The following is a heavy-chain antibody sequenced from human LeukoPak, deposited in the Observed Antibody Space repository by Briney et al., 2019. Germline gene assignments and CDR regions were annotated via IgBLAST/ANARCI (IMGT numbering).Heavy chain of an antibody. D-gene: IGHD3-10*01. CDR1: GGSFSGYY. CDR3: ARGRGLRAVNNWLDP. CDR2: VNHSGST. Sequence: SETLSLTCAVYGGSFSGYYWTWIRQPPGKGLEWIGEVNHSGSTNYNPSLKSRVTISVDTSKNQFSLELTSVTAADTAVYFCARGRGLRAVNNWLDPWGQGTLVTVSS. V-gene: IGHV4-34*01. J-gene: IGHJ5*02.